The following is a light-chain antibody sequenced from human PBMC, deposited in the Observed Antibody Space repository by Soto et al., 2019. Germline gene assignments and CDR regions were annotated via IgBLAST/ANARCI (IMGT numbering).Light chain of an antibody. Sequence: DIQMTQSPSTLSASVGDTVTITCRASQTISGWLAWYQQRPGKAPNLLIFDASTLASGVPSRFSGSGSGTTCTLTISSLQSDDFATYYCLQYNGYYRTFGQGTKVEIK. CDR3: LQYNGYYRT. J-gene: IGKJ1*01. V-gene: IGKV1-5*01. CDR2: DAS. CDR1: QTISGW.